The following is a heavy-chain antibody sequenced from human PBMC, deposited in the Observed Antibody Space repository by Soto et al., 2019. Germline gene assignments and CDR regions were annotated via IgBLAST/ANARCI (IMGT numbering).Heavy chain of an antibody. CDR2: INPNSGGT. Sequence: ASVKVSCKASGYTFTGYYMHWVRQAPGQGLEWMGWINPNSGGTNYAQKFQGWVTMTRDTSISTAYMELSRLRSDDTAVYYCARGLLYMSDSPFDPWGQGTLVTVSS. CDR3: ARGLLYMSDSPFDP. V-gene: IGHV1-2*04. CDR1: GYTFTGYY. D-gene: IGHD2-21*02. J-gene: IGHJ5*02.